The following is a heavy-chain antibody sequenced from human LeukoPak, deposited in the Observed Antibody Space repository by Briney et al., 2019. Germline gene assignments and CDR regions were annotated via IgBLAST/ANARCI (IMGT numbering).Heavy chain of an antibody. V-gene: IGHV5-51*01. CDR3: AREEQSGSSWFAY. CDR1: GYTFTNYW. J-gene: IGHJ4*02. CDR2: IYPGNSNT. D-gene: IGHD6-13*01. Sequence: GESLRISCKGSGYTFTNYWIGWVRQMPGKGLEWMAIIYPGNSNTRYSPSFQAQVSISADKSINTAYLQWSSLKASDTAMYYCAREEQSGSSWFAYWGQGTLVTVSS.